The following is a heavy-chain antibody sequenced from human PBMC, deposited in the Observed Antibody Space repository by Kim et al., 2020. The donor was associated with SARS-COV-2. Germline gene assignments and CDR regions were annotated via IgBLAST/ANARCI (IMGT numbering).Heavy chain of an antibody. V-gene: IGHV5-51*01. CDR2: IYPGDSDT. D-gene: IGHD3-16*02. Sequence: GESLKISCKGSGYSFSTYWIALVRQMPGKGLEWMGIIYPGDSDTRYSPSFQGQVTISADKSISTAYLQWSSLKASDTAMYYCARFIRDPLDAFDIWGHGTMITVSS. J-gene: IGHJ3*02. CDR1: GYSFSTYW. CDR3: ARFIRDPLDAFDI.